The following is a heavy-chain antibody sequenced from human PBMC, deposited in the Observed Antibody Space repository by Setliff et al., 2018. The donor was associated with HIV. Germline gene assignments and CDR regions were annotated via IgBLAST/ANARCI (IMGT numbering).Heavy chain of an antibody. CDR1: GFTFSSYG. CDR3: ARSPQGGYFDY. V-gene: IGHV3-30*03. CDR2: MSYDGSNK. J-gene: IGHJ4*03. Sequence: GGSLRLSCAASGFTFSSYGMNWVRQAPGKGLEWVAVMSYDGSNKYYADSVKGRFTISRDNSKNTLYLQMNSLRAEDTAVYHCARSPQGGYFDYWGQGTLVTVSS.